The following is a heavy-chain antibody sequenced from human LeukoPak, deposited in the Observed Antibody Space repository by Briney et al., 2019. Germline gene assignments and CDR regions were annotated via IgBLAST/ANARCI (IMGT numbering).Heavy chain of an antibody. Sequence: GASVKVSCKASGYTFTGYYMHWVRQAPGQGLEWMGWINPNSGNTGYAQKFQGRVTMTRNTSISTAYMELSSLRSEDTAAYYCARWHSGYCSSTSCYTYWGQGTLVTVSS. CDR3: ARWHSGYCSSTSCYTY. CDR1: GYTFTGYY. D-gene: IGHD2-2*02. CDR2: INPNSGNT. J-gene: IGHJ4*02. V-gene: IGHV1-8*02.